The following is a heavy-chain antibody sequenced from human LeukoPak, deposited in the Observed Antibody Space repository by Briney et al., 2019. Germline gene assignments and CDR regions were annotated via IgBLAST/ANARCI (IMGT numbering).Heavy chain of an antibody. D-gene: IGHD2-15*01. V-gene: IGHV4-59*12. J-gene: IGHJ6*02. CDR3: ARDRIPLGYCTGGSCYYTMDV. CDR1: GGPISSYY. CDR2: IYYSGGT. Sequence: SETLSLTCTVSGGPISSYYWSWIRQPPGKGLEWIGTIYYSGGTYYNPSLKSRVTISVDTSKNQFSLKLTSVTAADTAVYYCARDRIPLGYCTGGSCYYTMDVWGQGTTVTVSS.